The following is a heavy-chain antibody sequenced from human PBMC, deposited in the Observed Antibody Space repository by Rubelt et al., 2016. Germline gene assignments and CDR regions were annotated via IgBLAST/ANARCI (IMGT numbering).Heavy chain of an antibody. CDR3: ARDEGWASVTMVYYYYGMDV. Sequence: QVQLVQSGAEVKRPGASVKVSCKASGYPFTTYGVTWVRQAPGQGLEWMGWISAYNGNTNYAQKLQGRVTMTTDTSTSTAYMELRSLGSDDTAVYYCARDEGWASVTMVYYYYGMDVWGQGTTVTVSS. CDR2: ISAYNGNT. V-gene: IGHV1-18*01. CDR1: GYPFTTYG. D-gene: IGHD4/OR15-4a*01. J-gene: IGHJ6*02.